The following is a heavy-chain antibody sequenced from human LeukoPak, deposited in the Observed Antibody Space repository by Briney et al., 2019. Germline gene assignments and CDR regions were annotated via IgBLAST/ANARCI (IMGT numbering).Heavy chain of an antibody. CDR1: GFTFSSYA. CDR2: ISGSVGST. CDR3: AESLWFGELLGDY. Sequence: PGGSLRLSCAASGFTFSSYAMSWVRQAPGKGLEWVSAISGSVGSTYYADAVKCRFTISRDNSKNTLYVQMNSLRAEDTAVYYCAESLWFGELLGDYWGQGTLVTVSS. D-gene: IGHD3-10*01. J-gene: IGHJ4*02. V-gene: IGHV3-23*01.